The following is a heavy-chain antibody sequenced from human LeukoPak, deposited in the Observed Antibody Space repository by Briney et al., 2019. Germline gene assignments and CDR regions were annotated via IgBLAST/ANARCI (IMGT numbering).Heavy chain of an antibody. CDR1: GGSISSSSYY. Sequence: KPSETLSLTCTVSGGSISSSSYYWGWIRQPPGKGLEWIGSIYYSGSTYYNPSLKSRVTISVDTSKNQFSLKLSSVTAADTAVYYCARDLGYYDFWSGYYNYYYYMDVWGKGTTVTVSS. D-gene: IGHD3-3*01. CDR2: IYYSGST. CDR3: ARDLGYYDFWSGYYNYYYYMDV. J-gene: IGHJ6*03. V-gene: IGHV4-39*07.